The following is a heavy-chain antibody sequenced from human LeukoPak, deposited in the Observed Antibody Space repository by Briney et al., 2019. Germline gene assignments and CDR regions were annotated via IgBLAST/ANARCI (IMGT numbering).Heavy chain of an antibody. D-gene: IGHD6-13*01. Sequence: KPGGSLRLSCAASGFTFSSYSMNWVRQAPGKGLEWVSSISSSSSYIYYADSVKGRFTISRDNAKNTLYLQMNSLRAEETAVYYCAKGHNLYGSNPFEYWGQGTLVSVS. CDR3: AKGHNLYGSNPFEY. V-gene: IGHV3-21*04. CDR2: ISSSSSYI. J-gene: IGHJ4*02. CDR1: GFTFSSYS.